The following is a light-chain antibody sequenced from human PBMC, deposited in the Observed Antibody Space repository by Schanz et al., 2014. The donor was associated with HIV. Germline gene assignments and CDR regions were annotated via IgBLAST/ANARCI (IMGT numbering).Light chain of an antibody. Sequence: ETVLTQSPGSLSLSPGERATLSCRASQSVGINLAWYQQKPGQTPRLLIHDASTGATGLPARFSGSGSGTEFTLTISSLQSEDFAVYYCQQYKSWPLTFGQGTRVEVK. V-gene: IGKV3-15*01. J-gene: IGKJ1*01. CDR1: QSVGIN. CDR2: DAS. CDR3: QQYKSWPLT.